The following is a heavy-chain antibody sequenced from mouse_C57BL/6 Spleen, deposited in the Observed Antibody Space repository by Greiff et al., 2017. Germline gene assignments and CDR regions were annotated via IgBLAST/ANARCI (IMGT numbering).Heavy chain of an antibody. Sequence: EVQLQESGGGLVKPGGSLKLSCAASGFTFSDYGMHWVRQAPEKGLEWVAYISSGSSTIYYADTVKGRFTISRDNAKNTLFLQLTSLRSEDTAMYYCARHPYYDNPFYAMDDWGQGTSVTVSA. CDR2: ISSGSSTI. CDR3: ARHPYYDNPFYAMDD. CDR1: GFTFSDYG. J-gene: IGHJ4*01. V-gene: IGHV5-17*01. D-gene: IGHD2-10*01.